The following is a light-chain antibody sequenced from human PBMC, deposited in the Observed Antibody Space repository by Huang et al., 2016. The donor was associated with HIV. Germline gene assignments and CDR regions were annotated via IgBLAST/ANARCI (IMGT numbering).Light chain of an antibody. J-gene: IGKJ2*01. Sequence: EIVLTQSPGTLSLSPGERATLSCRASQSVSSYLAWYQQKPGQAPRLLISEVSHRATGIPARFSGSGSGTDFTLTITSLEPEDFAVYYCHQRSDWLYTFGEGTKLEIK. CDR2: EVS. CDR3: HQRSDWLYT. CDR1: QSVSSY. V-gene: IGKV3-11*01.